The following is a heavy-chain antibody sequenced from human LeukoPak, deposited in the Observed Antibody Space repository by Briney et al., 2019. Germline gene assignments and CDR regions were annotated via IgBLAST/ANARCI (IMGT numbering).Heavy chain of an antibody. D-gene: IGHD4-23*01. Sequence: SETLSLTCAVYGGSFSGYYWSWIRQPPGKGLEWIGEINHSGSTNYNPSLKSRVTISVDTSKNQFPLKLSSVTAADTAVYYCARGNSYNYWGQGTLVTVSS. CDR1: GGSFSGYY. V-gene: IGHV4-34*01. J-gene: IGHJ4*02. CDR2: INHSGST. CDR3: ARGNSYNY.